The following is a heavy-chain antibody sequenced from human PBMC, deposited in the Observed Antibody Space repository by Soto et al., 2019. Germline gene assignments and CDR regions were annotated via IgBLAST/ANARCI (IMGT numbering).Heavy chain of an antibody. J-gene: IGHJ4*02. CDR2: VYNSGTT. CDR1: ADSLTSYY. Sequence: SETLSLTCTVSADSLTSYYWSWIRQSAGAGLEWLGRVYNSGTTTYSPSLKSRLTLSADPSNNQVSLQLKSVTAADTAVYFCGGGDSGRSFCRIDYWGQRMRVSVSS. D-gene: IGHD6-19*01. CDR3: GGGDSGRSFCRIDY. V-gene: IGHV4-4*07.